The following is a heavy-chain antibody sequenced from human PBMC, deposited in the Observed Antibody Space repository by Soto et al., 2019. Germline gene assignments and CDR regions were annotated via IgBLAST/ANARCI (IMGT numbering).Heavy chain of an antibody. V-gene: IGHV1-69*12. J-gene: IGHJ4*02. CDR2: IIPIFGTA. Sequence: QVQLVQSGAEVKKPGSSVKVSCKASGGTFSSYAISWVRQAPEQGLEWMGGIIPIFGTANYAQKFQGRVTITADESTSTAYMELSSLRSDDTAVYYCARAPYVEMATTNFDYWGQGTLVTVSS. CDR3: ARAPYVEMATTNFDY. CDR1: GGTFSSYA. D-gene: IGHD5-12*01.